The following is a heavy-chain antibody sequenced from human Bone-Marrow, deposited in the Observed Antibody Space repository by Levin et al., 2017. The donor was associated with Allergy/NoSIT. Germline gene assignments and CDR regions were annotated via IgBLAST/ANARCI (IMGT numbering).Heavy chain of an antibody. CDR3: ARAPTMVRGVIARILGRSRNYYYYYMDG. CDR1: GFTFSSYS. Sequence: GESLKISCAASGFTFSSYSMNWVRQAPGKGLEWVSYISSSSSTIYYADSVKGRFTISRDNAKNSLYLQMNSLRAEDTAVYYCARAPTMVRGVIARILGRSRNYYYYYMDGWGKGTTVTVSS. J-gene: IGHJ6*03. V-gene: IGHV3-48*01. CDR2: ISSSSSTI. D-gene: IGHD3-10*01.